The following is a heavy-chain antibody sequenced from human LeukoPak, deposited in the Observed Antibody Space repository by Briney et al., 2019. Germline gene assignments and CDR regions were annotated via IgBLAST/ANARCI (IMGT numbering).Heavy chain of an antibody. V-gene: IGHV3-15*07. CDR3: TTYPYSRRDFCY. CDR1: GFTFSKGW. D-gene: IGHD6-13*01. J-gene: IGHJ4*02. Sequence: GGSLRLSCATSGFTFSKGWMNRVRQAPGKGLECVGRVKSKTDGGTIDYAAPVKGRFTISRDDSKNTLYLQMSSLKTEDAAVYYCTTYPYSRRDFCYWGQGTLVTVSS. CDR2: VKSKTDGGTI.